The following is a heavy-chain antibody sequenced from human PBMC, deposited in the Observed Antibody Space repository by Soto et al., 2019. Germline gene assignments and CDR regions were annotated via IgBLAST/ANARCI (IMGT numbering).Heavy chain of an antibody. Sequence: GGSLRLSCAASGFTFSSYAMHWVRQAPGKGLEWVAVISYDGSNKYYADSVKGRFTISRDNSKNTLYLQMNSLRAEDTAVYYCATIDDIVLVPASIGNYYYGMDVWGQGTTVTVSS. CDR3: ATIDDIVLVPASIGNYYYGMDV. J-gene: IGHJ6*02. CDR2: ISYDGSNK. D-gene: IGHD2-2*01. CDR1: GFTFSSYA. V-gene: IGHV3-30-3*01.